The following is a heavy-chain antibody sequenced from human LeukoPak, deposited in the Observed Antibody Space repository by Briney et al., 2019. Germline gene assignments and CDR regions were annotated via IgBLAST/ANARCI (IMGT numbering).Heavy chain of an antibody. CDR3: AKVQRDFVVVVAATRDYYYYGMDV. D-gene: IGHD2-15*01. J-gene: IGHJ6*02. Sequence: QTGGSLRLSCAASGFTFSTYAMSWVRQAPGKGLEWVSAISGSGGSTYYADSVKGRFTISRDNSKNTLYLQMNSLRAEDTAVYYCAKVQRDFVVVVAATRDYYYYGMDVWGQGTTVTVSS. CDR2: ISGSGGST. CDR1: GFTFSTYA. V-gene: IGHV3-23*01.